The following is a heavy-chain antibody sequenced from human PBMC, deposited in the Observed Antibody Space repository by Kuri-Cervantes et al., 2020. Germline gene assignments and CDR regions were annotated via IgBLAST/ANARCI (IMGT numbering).Heavy chain of an antibody. V-gene: IGHV3-52*01. CDR1: GFTFSSSW. CDR3: VRPVPPHTIFGVVIIRSYFDY. Sequence: GGSLRLSCAASGFTFSSSWMHWVCQAPEKGLEWVADIKCDGSEKYYVDSVKGRLTISRDNAKNSLYLQVNSLRAEDMTVYYCVRPVPPHTIFGVVIIRSYFDYWGQGTLVTVSS. J-gene: IGHJ4*02. D-gene: IGHD3-3*01. CDR2: IKCDGSEK.